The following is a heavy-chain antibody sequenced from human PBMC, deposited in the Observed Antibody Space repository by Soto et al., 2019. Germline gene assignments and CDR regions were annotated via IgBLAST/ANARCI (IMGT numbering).Heavy chain of an antibody. Sequence: ASVKVSCKASGGTFSSYTISWVRQAPGQGLEWMGRIIPILGIANYAQKFQGRVTITADKSTSTAYMELSSLRSEDTAVYYCAREGISPPWQQLATSDPGFDYWGQGTLVTVSS. CDR2: IIPILGIA. CDR3: AREGISPPWQQLATSDPGFDY. D-gene: IGHD6-13*01. CDR1: GGTFSSYT. V-gene: IGHV1-69*04. J-gene: IGHJ4*02.